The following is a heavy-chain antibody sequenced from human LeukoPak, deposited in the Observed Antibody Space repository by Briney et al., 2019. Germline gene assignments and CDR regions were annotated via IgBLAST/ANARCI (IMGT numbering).Heavy chain of an antibody. J-gene: IGHJ4*02. CDR1: GFTFDDYA. Sequence: QPGRSLRLSCAASGFTFDDYAMHWVRQAPGKGLEWVSGISWNSGSIGYADSVKGRFTISRDNSKNTLYLQMNSLRADDTALYYCAKDLRLSVGTSPFDYWGQGTLVTVSS. D-gene: IGHD4-23*01. CDR3: AKDLRLSVGTSPFDY. V-gene: IGHV3-9*01. CDR2: ISWNSGSI.